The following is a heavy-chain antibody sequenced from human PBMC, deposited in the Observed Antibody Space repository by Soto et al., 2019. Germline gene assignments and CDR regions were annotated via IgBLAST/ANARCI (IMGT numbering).Heavy chain of an antibody. D-gene: IGHD4-17*01. CDR2: IFHSGNT. CDR1: GGSIRSTTSY. CDR3: ARPVVNYGDYVVEY. Sequence: QLQLQESGPGMVKPSETLSLTCTVSGGSIRSTTSYWAWIRQPTGKGLEWIGNIFHSGNTYYNPSLERRVTMSIHTANSQFSRELTSVTAADTAVYYCARPVVNYGDYVVEYWCKGTLVTVAS. V-gene: IGHV4-39*01. J-gene: IGHJ4*02.